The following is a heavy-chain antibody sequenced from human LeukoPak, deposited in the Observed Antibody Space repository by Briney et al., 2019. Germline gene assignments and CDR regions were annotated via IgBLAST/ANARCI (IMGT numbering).Heavy chain of an antibody. CDR3: ARASISGSHYHYY. Sequence: ASVKVSCKASGYTFTSFGISWVRQAPGQGLEWMGWISAHNGNTNYAQKLQGRVTMTTDTSTSTAYMELRSLSSDDMAVYYCARASISGSHYHYYWGQGTLVTVSS. D-gene: IGHD1-26*01. CDR2: ISAHNGNT. V-gene: IGHV1-18*03. J-gene: IGHJ4*02. CDR1: GYTFTSFG.